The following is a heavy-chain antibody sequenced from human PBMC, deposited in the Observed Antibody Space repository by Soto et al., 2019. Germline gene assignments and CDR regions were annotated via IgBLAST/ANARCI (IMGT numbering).Heavy chain of an antibody. Sequence: EVQLVESGGGSVQPGGSLRLSCAASGFTFNSYWVHWVRQVPGKGLVWLSRINMDGTRTNHADSVKGRFAISRDNAKNTVYLQMNSLGVEDSAAYYCARGGLGSYLLDYWGQGTLVSVSS. V-gene: IGHV3-74*01. CDR3: ARGGLGSYLLDY. CDR1: GFTFNSYW. J-gene: IGHJ4*02. D-gene: IGHD3-10*01. CDR2: INMDGTRT.